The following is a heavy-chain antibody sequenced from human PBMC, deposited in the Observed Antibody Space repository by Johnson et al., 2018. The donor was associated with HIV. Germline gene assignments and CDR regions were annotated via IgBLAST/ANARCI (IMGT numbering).Heavy chain of an antibody. CDR3: ARDRGGPFRDVAFDI. V-gene: IGHV3-53*01. CDR1: GFTVYSNY. Sequence: EVQLVESGGGLIQPGGSLRLSCAASGFTVYSNYMNWVRQAPGKGLEWVSVIYSGGSTYYADSVKGRFTISRDNAKNSLYLQMNSLRAEDTAVYYCARDRGGPFRDVAFDIWGQGTMVTVSS. J-gene: IGHJ3*02. CDR2: IYSGGST. D-gene: IGHD3-16*01.